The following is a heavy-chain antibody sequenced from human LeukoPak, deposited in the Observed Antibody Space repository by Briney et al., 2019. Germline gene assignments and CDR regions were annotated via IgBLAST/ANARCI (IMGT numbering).Heavy chain of an antibody. CDR3: ARDQAPTHFDY. CDR2: ISYDGGNK. Sequence: GRSLRLSCAASGFTFSSYAMHWVRQAPGKGLEWVAVISYDGGNKYYADSVKGRFTISRDNSKNTLYLQMNSLRAEDTAVYYCARDQAPTHFDYWGQGTLVTVSS. V-gene: IGHV3-30*04. CDR1: GFTFSSYA. J-gene: IGHJ4*02.